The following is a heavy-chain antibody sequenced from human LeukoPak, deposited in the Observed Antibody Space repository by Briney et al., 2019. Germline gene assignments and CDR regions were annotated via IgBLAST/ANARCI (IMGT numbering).Heavy chain of an antibody. CDR2: ISSSSSYI. CDR3: ARDSLVVPAAMGY. J-gene: IGHJ4*02. V-gene: IGHV3-21*01. D-gene: IGHD2-2*01. CDR1: GFTFSSYS. Sequence: GGSLRLSCAASGFTFSSYSMNWVRQAPGKGLEWVSSISSSSSYIYYADSVKGRFTISRDNAKNSLYLQTNSLRAEDTAVYYCARDSLVVPAAMGYWGQGTLVTVSS.